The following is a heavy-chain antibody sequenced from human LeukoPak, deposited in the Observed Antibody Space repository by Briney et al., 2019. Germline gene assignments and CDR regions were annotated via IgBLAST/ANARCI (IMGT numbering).Heavy chain of an antibody. D-gene: IGHD4-23*01. CDR2: IRYDGSHK. CDR1: GFTFSSYG. Sequence: GGSLRLSCAASGFTFSSYGIHWVRQAPGKGLEWVAFIRYDGSHKYYADSVKGRFTISRDNSKNTLYLQMNSLRAEDTAVYYCARVHDYGGKGPDDAFDIWGQGTMVTVSS. V-gene: IGHV3-30*02. CDR3: ARVHDYGGKGPDDAFDI. J-gene: IGHJ3*02.